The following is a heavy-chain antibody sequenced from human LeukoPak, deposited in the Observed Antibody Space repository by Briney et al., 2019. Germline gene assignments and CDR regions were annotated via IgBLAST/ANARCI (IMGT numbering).Heavy chain of an antibody. CDR3: ARLPITFGGVIAN. J-gene: IGHJ4*02. V-gene: IGHV4-39*01. CDR2: IYYSGST. CDR1: GGPISSSSYY. Sequence: SETLSLTCTVSGGPISSSSYYWGWIRQPPGKGLEWIGSIYYSGSTYYNPSLKSRVTISVDTSKNQFSLKLSSVTAADTAVYYCARLPITFGGVIANWGQGTLVTVSS. D-gene: IGHD3-16*02.